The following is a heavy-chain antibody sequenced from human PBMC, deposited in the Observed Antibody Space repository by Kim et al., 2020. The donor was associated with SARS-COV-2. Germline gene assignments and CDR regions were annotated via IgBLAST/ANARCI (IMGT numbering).Heavy chain of an antibody. D-gene: IGHD3-9*01. Sequence: SETLSLTCTVSGGSVTNGSDYWSWIRQPPGKGLEWIGYIYYSGSTNYNPSLKSRVTMSVDTSKNQFSLNLSSVTAADTAVYYCTRGGYYDILSAYFMSGNWFDPWGQRTLAT. J-gene: IGHJ5*02. V-gene: IGHV4-61*01. CDR2: IYYSGST. CDR1: GGSVTNGSDY. CDR3: TRGGYYDILSAYFMSGNWFDP.